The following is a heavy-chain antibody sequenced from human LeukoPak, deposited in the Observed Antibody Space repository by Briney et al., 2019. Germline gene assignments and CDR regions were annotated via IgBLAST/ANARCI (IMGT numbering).Heavy chain of an antibody. CDR2: ISSSSSYI. J-gene: IGHJ4*02. Sequence: GGSLRLSCAASGFTFSSYSMNWVRQAPGKGLEWVSSISSSSSYIYYADSVKGRFTISRDNAKNSLYLQMNSLRAEDTAVYYCAREGVAAGTHFDYWGQGTLVTVSS. V-gene: IGHV3-21*01. CDR1: GFTFSSYS. CDR3: AREGVAAGTHFDY. D-gene: IGHD6-25*01.